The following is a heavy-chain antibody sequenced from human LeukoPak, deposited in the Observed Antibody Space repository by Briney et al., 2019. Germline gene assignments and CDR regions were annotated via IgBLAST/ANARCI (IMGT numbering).Heavy chain of an antibody. Sequence: GGSLRLSCAASGFTFSSYSMNRVRQAPGKGLGWVSSISSSSSYIYYADSVKGRFTISRDNSKNTLYLQMNSLRAEDTAVYYCARIAAAGTDFDYWGQGTLVTVSS. J-gene: IGHJ4*02. CDR1: GFTFSSYS. V-gene: IGHV3-21*01. CDR2: ISSSSSYI. D-gene: IGHD6-13*01. CDR3: ARIAAAGTDFDY.